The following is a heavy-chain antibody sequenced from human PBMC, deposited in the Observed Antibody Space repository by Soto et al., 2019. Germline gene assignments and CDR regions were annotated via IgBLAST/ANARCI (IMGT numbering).Heavy chain of an antibody. CDR1: GFSLTTSGVG. V-gene: IGHV2-5*01. J-gene: IGHJ4*02. Sequence: QITLKESGPTLVRPTQTLTLTCTFSGFSLTTSGVGVGWIRQPPGKAPEWLALIFCNDDRRYSPTLRNRITIIEDTPKHQVVLMMTHMDPVDTATHYFAHRRVRPGWIYGSPSYYWDYWGQGTLVSVSS. CDR2: IFCNDDR. D-gene: IGHD3-10*01. CDR3: AHRRVRPGWIYGSPSYYWDY.